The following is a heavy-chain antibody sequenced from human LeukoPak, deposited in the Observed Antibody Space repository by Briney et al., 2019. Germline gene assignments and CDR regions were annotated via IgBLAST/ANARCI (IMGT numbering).Heavy chain of an antibody. CDR3: ATVGVRYCSSTSCQEGFFY. CDR2: ISAYNGNT. Sequence: ASVKVSCKASGYTFTSYGISWVRQAPGQGLEWMGWISAYNGNTNYAQKLQGRVTMTEDTSTDTAYMELSSLRSEDTAVYYCATVGVRYCSSTSCQEGFFYWGQGTLVTVSS. D-gene: IGHD2-2*01. CDR1: GYTFTSYG. J-gene: IGHJ4*02. V-gene: IGHV1-18*01.